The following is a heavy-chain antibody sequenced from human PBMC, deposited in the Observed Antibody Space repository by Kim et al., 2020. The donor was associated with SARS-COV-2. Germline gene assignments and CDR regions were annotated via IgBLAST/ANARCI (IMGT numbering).Heavy chain of an antibody. D-gene: IGHD6-6*01. CDR2: ISAYNGNK. CDR3: ARDVWSSSSTGPSFDY. V-gene: IGHV1-18*01. J-gene: IGHJ4*02. CDR1: GYTFTDYV. Sequence: ASVKVSCKASGYTFTDYVISWVRQAPGQGLEWMGWISAYNGNKNYAQKVHGRVTMTTDTSTSTAYMELRSLRSDEAAMYFCARDVWSSSSTGPSFDYWGQGTLVTVSS.